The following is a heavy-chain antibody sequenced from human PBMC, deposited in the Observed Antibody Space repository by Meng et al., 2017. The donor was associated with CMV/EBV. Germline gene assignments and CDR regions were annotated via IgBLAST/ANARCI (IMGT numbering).Heavy chain of an antibody. CDR1: GFTFSSYG. J-gene: IGHJ4*02. V-gene: IGHV3-30*02. CDR2: IRYDGSNK. Sequence: QVQLVGXXXXXVQXGXXXRRSXXASGFTFSSYGMHWVRQAPGKGLEWVAFIRYDGSNKYYADSVKGRFTISRDNSKNTLYLQMNSLRAEDTAVYYCAKDRAEIIVGATDFDYWGQGTLVTVSS. D-gene: IGHD1-26*01. CDR3: AKDRAEIIVGATDFDY.